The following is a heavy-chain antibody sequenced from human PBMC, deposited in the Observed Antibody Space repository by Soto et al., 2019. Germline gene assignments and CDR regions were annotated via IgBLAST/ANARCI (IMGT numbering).Heavy chain of an antibody. D-gene: IGHD3-10*01. J-gene: IGHJ5*02. CDR2: INHSGST. CDR1: GGSFSGYY. V-gene: IGHV4-34*01. CDR3: ARRRPAGYYGSGSYYKLGWFDP. Sequence: SETLSLTCAVYGGSFSGYYWSWIRQPPGKGLKWIGEINHSGSTNYNPSLKSRVTISVDTSKNQFSLKLSSVTAADTAVYYCARRRPAGYYGSGSYYKLGWFDPWGQGTLVTVSS.